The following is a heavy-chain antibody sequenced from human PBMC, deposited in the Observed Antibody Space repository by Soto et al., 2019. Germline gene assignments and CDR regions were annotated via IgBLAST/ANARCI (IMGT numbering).Heavy chain of an antibody. Sequence: GASVKVSCKASGYTFTSYGISWVRQAPGQGLEWMGWISAYNGNTNYAQKLQGRVTMTTDTSTSTAYMELRSLRSDDTAVYYCARDGTYYYDFWSGANWFDPPGQGTLVTVSS. CDR1: GYTFTSYG. V-gene: IGHV1-18*04. CDR3: ARDGTYYYDFWSGANWFDP. J-gene: IGHJ5*02. CDR2: ISAYNGNT. D-gene: IGHD3-3*01.